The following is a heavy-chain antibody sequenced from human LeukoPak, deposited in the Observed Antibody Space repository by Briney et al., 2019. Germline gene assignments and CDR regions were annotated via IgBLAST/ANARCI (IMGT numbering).Heavy chain of an antibody. Sequence: GGSLRLSCAASGFTFSSYWMHWVRQAPGKGLVWVSRINSDGSSTSYADSVKGRFTISRDNAKNTLYLQMNSLRAEDTAVYYCARGPVDLYSSSFGRFDPWGQGTLVTVSS. J-gene: IGHJ5*02. V-gene: IGHV3-74*01. CDR2: INSDGSST. CDR3: ARGPVDLYSSSFGRFDP. CDR1: GFTFSSYW. D-gene: IGHD6-6*01.